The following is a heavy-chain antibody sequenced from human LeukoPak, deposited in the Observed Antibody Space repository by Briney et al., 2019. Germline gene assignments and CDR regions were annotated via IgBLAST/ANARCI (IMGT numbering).Heavy chain of an antibody. D-gene: IGHD2-21*02. V-gene: IGHV3-21*01. Sequence: GGSLRLSCAASGFTFSDYTMNWVRQAPGKGLEYVSSISGSSRHIYYADSVKGRFTISRDNTKSSLYLQMNSLRVEDMAVYYCARGYCGGDCYGDWGQGTLVAVSS. CDR1: GFTFSDYT. CDR2: ISGSSRHI. J-gene: IGHJ1*01. CDR3: ARGYCGGDCYGD.